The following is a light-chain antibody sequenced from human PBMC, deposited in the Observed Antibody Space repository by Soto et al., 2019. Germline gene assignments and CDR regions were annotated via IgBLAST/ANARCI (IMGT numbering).Light chain of an antibody. V-gene: IGLV2-14*01. CDR1: SSDVASYNY. CDR3: SSYTSNGTVI. J-gene: IGLJ2*01. Sequence: QSALTQPASVSGSPGQSITISCTGTSSDVASYNYVSWYQHHPGKAPTLIIFEVTYRPSGVSNRFSGSKSDNTASLTISGLQTEDEALYYCSSYTSNGTVIFGGGTKLTVL. CDR2: EVT.